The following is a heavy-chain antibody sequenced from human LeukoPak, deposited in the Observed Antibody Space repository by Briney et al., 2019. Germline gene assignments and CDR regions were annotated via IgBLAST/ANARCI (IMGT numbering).Heavy chain of an antibody. J-gene: IGHJ3*02. CDR1: GFTFSSYE. D-gene: IGHD1-7*01. CDR2: ISSGSGHI. Sequence: GGPLRLSCTASGFTFSSYEMNWVRQAPGKGLEWVSSISSGSGHIFYADSVRGRFTISRDNAKDSLYLQMNSLRAGDAAVYYCARGGTGATRDDTFDIWGQGAMVTVSS. CDR3: ARGGTGATRDDTFDI. V-gene: IGHV3-21*06.